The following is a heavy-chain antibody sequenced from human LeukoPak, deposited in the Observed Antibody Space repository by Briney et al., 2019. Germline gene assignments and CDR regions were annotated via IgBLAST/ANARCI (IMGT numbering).Heavy chain of an antibody. J-gene: IGHJ5*02. D-gene: IGHD3-10*01. V-gene: IGHV7-4-1*02. CDR2: INTNTGNP. CDR1: GYTFTIYA. CDR3: ARERHGSGFVIHT. Sequence: GASVNVSFTASGYTFTIYAMNWVRQAPGQGLEWMGWINTNTGNPTYAQGFTGRFVFSLDTSVSTAYLQISSLKAEDTAVYYCARERHGSGFVIHTWGQGTLVTVSS.